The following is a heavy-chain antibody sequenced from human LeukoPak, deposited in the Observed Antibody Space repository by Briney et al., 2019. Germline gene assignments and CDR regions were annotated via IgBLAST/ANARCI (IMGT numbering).Heavy chain of an antibody. CDR3: AKDLDFYYYMDV. V-gene: IGHV3-9*01. CDR2: ITYNSGTI. CDR1: GFTFDDYG. Sequence: GGSLRLSCAASGFTFDDYGMHWVRQAPGKGLEWVSGITYNSGTIGYADSVKGRFTISRDNAKNSLHLQMNSLRAEDTAVYYCAKDLDFYYYMDVWGKGTTVTVSS. J-gene: IGHJ6*03.